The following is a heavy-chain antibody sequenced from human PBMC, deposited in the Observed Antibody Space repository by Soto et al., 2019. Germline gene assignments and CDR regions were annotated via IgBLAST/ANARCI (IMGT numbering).Heavy chain of an antibody. Sequence: QVQLVQSGAEVKKPGASVKVSCKASGYTFTSYGISWVRQAPGQGLEWMGWISAYNGNTNYAQKLQGKVNMTQGTSTSKGYMELRGPGSDDTGVYFWSGDGWVSGELYYWGQGTLVTVSS. CDR2: ISAYNGNT. V-gene: IGHV1-18*01. CDR1: GYTFTSYG. CDR3: SGDGWVSGELYY. D-gene: IGHD1-26*01. J-gene: IGHJ4*02.